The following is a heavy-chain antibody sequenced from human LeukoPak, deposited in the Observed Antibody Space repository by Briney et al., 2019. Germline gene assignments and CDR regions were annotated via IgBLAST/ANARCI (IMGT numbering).Heavy chain of an antibody. CDR3: ARVMVSGYDSSGYSNWFDP. Sequence: SETLSLTCTVSGGSISSYYWSWIRQPAGKGLEWIGRIYTSGSTNYNPSLKSRVTMSVDTSKNQFSLKLSSVTAADMAVYYCARVMVSGYDSSGYSNWFDPWGQGTLVTVSS. CDR2: IYTSGST. D-gene: IGHD3-22*01. J-gene: IGHJ5*02. V-gene: IGHV4-4*07. CDR1: GGSISSYY.